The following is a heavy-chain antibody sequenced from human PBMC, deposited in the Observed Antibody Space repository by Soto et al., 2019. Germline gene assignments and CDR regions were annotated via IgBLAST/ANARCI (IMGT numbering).Heavy chain of an antibody. J-gene: IGHJ5*02. Sequence: SETLSLTCTVSGGSISSGGYYWSWIRQHPGKGLEWIGYIFYSGSAYYNPSLKSRITISLDTSKNQFSLKLSSVTAADTAMYYCARDGGRYCSTTSCYHWFDPWGLGALVTVSS. V-gene: IGHV4-31*03. CDR2: IFYSGSA. D-gene: IGHD2-2*01. CDR1: GGSISSGGYY. CDR3: ARDGGRYCSTTSCYHWFDP.